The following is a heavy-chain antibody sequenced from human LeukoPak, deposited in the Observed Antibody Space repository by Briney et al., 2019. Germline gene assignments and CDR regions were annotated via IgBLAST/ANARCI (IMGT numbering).Heavy chain of an antibody. CDR2: ISSSSGTI. V-gene: IGHV3-48*01. CDR1: GFSFSSYS. Sequence: PGGSLRLSCEGSGFSFSSYSMNWVRQAPGKGLEWVSYISSSSGTIYYADSVKGRFTISRDNAKNSLYLQMNSLRAEDTAVYYCAREGYSSSWYSGAFDIWGQGTMVTVSS. CDR3: AREGYSSSWYSGAFDI. D-gene: IGHD6-13*01. J-gene: IGHJ3*02.